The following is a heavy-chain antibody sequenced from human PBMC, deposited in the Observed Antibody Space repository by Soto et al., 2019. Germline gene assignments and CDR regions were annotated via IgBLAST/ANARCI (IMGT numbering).Heavy chain of an antibody. J-gene: IGHJ6*02. CDR2: IRSKANSYAT. CDR3: TRQIGYSYGTFYYYYGMDV. CDR1: GFTFSGSA. D-gene: IGHD5-18*01. Sequence: HPGGSLRLSCAASGFTFSGSAMHWVRQASGKGLEWVGRIRSKANSYATAYAASVKGRFTISRDDSKNTAYLQMNSLKTEDTAVYYCTRQIGYSYGTFYYYYGMDVWGQGTTVTVSS. V-gene: IGHV3-73*01.